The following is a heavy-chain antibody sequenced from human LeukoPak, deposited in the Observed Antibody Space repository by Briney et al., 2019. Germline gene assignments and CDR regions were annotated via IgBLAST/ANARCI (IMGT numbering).Heavy chain of an antibody. V-gene: IGHV3-30*04. D-gene: IGHD1-26*01. J-gene: IGHJ4*02. Sequence: GRSLRLSCAASGFTFSSYAMHWVRQAPGKGLEWVAVISYDGSNKYYADSVKGRFTISRDNSKNTLYLQMNSLRAEDTAVYYCARGSKAGIVGANTDYWGQGTLVTVSS. CDR3: ARGSKAGIVGANTDY. CDR2: ISYDGSNK. CDR1: GFTFSSYA.